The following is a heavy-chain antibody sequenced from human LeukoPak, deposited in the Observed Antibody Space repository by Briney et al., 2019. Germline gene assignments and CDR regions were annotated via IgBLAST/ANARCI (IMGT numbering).Heavy chain of an antibody. J-gene: IGHJ3*02. V-gene: IGHV3-30*02. CDR3: AKDLIWFFSEMGAFDI. CDR1: GFTFSSYG. D-gene: IGHD5-24*01. Sequence: GGSLRLSCAAAGFTFSSYGMHWVRQAPGKGLEWVAFIRYDGSNKYYAGSVKGRFTISRDNSKNTLYLQMNSLRAEDTAVYYCAKDLIWFFSEMGAFDIWGQGTMVTVSS. CDR2: IRYDGSNK.